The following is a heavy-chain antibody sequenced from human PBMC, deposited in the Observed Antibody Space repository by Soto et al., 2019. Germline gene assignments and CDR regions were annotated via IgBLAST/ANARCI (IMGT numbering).Heavy chain of an antibody. V-gene: IGHV5-51*01. CDR2: IYPSDSDT. Sequence: LKVSCQVSGYTFTIYWIGWVRQMPGKGLEWMGIIYPSDSDTRYSPSFQGQVTISADQSINTAYLQWDSLKASDTAIYYCARPANTVADHFDLWGQGTPVTVSS. CDR1: GYTFTIYW. CDR3: ARPANTVADHFDL. J-gene: IGHJ4*02. D-gene: IGHD4-17*01.